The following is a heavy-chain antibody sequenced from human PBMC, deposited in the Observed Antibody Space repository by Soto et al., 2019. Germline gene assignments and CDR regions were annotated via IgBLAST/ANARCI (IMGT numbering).Heavy chain of an antibody. CDR3: ARDTYYYDSSQYYFDY. J-gene: IGHJ4*02. D-gene: IGHD3-22*01. CDR1: GFTFSSYW. V-gene: IGHV3-7*03. Sequence: SCAASGFTFSSYWMSWVRQAPGKGLEWVANIKQDGSEKYYVDSVKGRFTISRDNAKNSLYLQMNSLRAEDTAVYYCARDTYYYDSSQYYFDYWGQGTLVTVSS. CDR2: IKQDGSEK.